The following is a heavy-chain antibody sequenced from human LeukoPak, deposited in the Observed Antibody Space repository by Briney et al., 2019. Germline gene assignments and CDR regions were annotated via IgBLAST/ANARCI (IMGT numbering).Heavy chain of an antibody. D-gene: IGHD3-22*01. CDR1: GYTFTSYY. CDR3: ARDYRRSYYDSSAIYEPYYFDY. CDR2: INPSGGST. V-gene: IGHV1-46*01. Sequence: AASVTVSFKASGYTFTSYYMHWVRQAPGQGLEWMGIINPSGGSTSYAQKFQGRVTKTRDTSTSTVYMELSSLRSEDTAVYYCARDYRRSYYDSSAIYEPYYFDYWGQGTLVTVSS. J-gene: IGHJ4*02.